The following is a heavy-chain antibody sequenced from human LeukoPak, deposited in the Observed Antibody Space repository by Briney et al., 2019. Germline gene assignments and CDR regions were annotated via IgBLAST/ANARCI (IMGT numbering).Heavy chain of an antibody. V-gene: IGHV3-23*01. Sequence: GGSLRLPCAASGFTISSSAMSWVRQPPGKGLEWVSGIGINGGSTYYADFVKGRFIISRDNSKNTLYLQMNSLRAEDTALYYCAKRPHGFDVWGQGTKVTVSS. CDR3: AKRPHGFDV. CDR2: IGINGGST. CDR1: GFTISSSA. J-gene: IGHJ3*01.